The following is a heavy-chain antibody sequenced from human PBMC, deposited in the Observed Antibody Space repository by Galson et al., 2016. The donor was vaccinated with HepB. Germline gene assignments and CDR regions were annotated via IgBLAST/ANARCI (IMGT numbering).Heavy chain of an antibody. Sequence: TLSLTCAVSGGSISINGYSWSWIRQPPGKGLEWIGYIYHSGSTYYSPSLKSRVTISVDGSKNQYSLNLNSVTSSDTAVYYCARLHTSAWYFDYWGQGTLVTVFS. D-gene: IGHD6-19*01. CDR3: ARLHTSAWYFDY. V-gene: IGHV4-30-2*01. CDR2: IYHSGST. CDR1: GGSISINGYS. J-gene: IGHJ4*02.